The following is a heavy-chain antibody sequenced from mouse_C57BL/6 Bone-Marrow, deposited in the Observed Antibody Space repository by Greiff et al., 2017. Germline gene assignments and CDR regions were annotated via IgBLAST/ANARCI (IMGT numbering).Heavy chain of an antibody. CDR2: ISSGSSTI. V-gene: IGHV5-17*01. Sequence: EVKLVESGGGLVKPGGSLKLSCAASGFTFSDYGMHWVRQAPEKGLEWVAYISSGSSTIYYADTVKGRFTITRDNAKNTLFLQMTSLRSEDTAMYYCARGSNCDYAMDYWGQGTSVTVSS. CDR1: GFTFSDYG. CDR3: ARGSNCDYAMDY. J-gene: IGHJ4*01. D-gene: IGHD2-5*01.